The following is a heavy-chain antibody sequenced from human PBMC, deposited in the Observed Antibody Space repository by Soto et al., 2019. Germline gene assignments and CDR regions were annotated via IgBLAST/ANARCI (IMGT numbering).Heavy chain of an antibody. CDR3: ANGRGGSYYYFDY. CDR1: GFTFSSYA. CDR2: ISGSGGST. V-gene: IGHV3-23*01. Sequence: GGSLRLSRAASGFTFSSYAMSWVRQAPGKGLEWVSAISGSGGSTYYADSVKGRFTISRDNSKNTLYLQMNSLRAEDTAVYYCANGRGGSYYYFDYWGQGTLVTVSS. D-gene: IGHD1-26*01. J-gene: IGHJ4*02.